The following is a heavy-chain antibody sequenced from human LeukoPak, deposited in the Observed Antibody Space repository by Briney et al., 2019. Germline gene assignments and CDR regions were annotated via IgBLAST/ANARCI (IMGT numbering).Heavy chain of an antibody. V-gene: IGHV7-4-1*02. CDR2: INTKTGNP. D-gene: IGHD3-10*01. CDR3: EREGPMVDYYYYYYMDV. Sequence: GASVTVSFKASGYTFTNDGISWVGQAPGQGRERMGWINTKTGNPTYAKGFPGRFVFSLDTSVSTAYLHIRSLKVGDTAVYECEREGPMVDYYYYYYMDVWGKGTTVTVSS. CDR1: GYTFTNDG. J-gene: IGHJ6*03.